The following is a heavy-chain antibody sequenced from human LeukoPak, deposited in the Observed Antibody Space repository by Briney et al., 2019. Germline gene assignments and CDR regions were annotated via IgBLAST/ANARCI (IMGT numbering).Heavy chain of an antibody. Sequence: GASVKVSCKASGYTFTAYGMNWVRQAPGQGLEWMGWINTITANPTYAQGFTGRFVFSLDTSVSTAYLQIISLKAEDTAVYYCARDRFSPHHWGQGTLVTVSS. J-gene: IGHJ5*02. CDR3: ARDRFSPHH. CDR2: INTITANP. V-gene: IGHV7-4-1*02. CDR1: GYTFTAYG.